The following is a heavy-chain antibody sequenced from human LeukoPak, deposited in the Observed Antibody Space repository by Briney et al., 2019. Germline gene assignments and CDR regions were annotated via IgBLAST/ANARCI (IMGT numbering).Heavy chain of an antibody. Sequence: GGSLRLSCAASGFTFTTYWMSWVRQAPGKGLEWVSYISSSGSTMYYTDSVKGRFTISRDNAKDSLYLQMNSLRAEDTAMYYCAKDRHYSSNLFDYWGQGTLVTVSS. J-gene: IGHJ4*02. CDR1: GFTFTTYW. CDR2: ISSSGSTM. D-gene: IGHD6-19*01. V-gene: IGHV3-48*04. CDR3: AKDRHYSSNLFDY.